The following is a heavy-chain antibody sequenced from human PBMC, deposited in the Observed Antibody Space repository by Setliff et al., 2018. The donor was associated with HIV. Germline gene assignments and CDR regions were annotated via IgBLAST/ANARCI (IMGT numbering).Heavy chain of an antibody. CDR2: FDPEDGET. D-gene: IGHD3-10*01. Sequence: GASVKVSCKVSGYTLTELSMHWVRQAPGKGLEWMGGFDPEDGETIYAQKFQGRVTMTEDTSTDTAYMELSSLRSEDTAVYYCATIITHYGRIAFDIWGQGTMVTVSS. J-gene: IGHJ3*02. V-gene: IGHV1-24*01. CDR3: ATIITHYGRIAFDI. CDR1: GYTLTELS.